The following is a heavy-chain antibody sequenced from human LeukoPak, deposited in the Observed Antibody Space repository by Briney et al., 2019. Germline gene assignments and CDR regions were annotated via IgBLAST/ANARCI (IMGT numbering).Heavy chain of an antibody. D-gene: IGHD4-17*01. V-gene: IGHV3-66*01. CDR3: ARDTDLGY. Sequence: GGSLRLSCAASGFTVSSNYMSWVRQAPGEGLGWGSVIYSGGSTYYAHSVKGRFTISRDNSKNTLYLQMNSLRAEDTAVYYCARDTDLGYWGQGTLVTVSS. J-gene: IGHJ4*02. CDR2: IYSGGST. CDR1: GFTVSSNY.